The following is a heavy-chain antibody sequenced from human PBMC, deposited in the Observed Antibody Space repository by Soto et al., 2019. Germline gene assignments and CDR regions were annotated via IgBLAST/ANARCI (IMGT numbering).Heavy chain of an antibody. Sequence: GGSLRLSCAASGFTFSSYAMSWVRQAPGKGLEWVSAISGSGGSTYYADSVKGRFTISRDNSKNTLYLQMNSLRAEDTAVYYCANQLYSSSWYSSFYFDYWGQGTLVTVSS. CDR3: ANQLYSSSWYSSFYFDY. J-gene: IGHJ4*02. CDR2: ISGSGGST. D-gene: IGHD6-13*01. CDR1: GFTFSSYA. V-gene: IGHV3-23*01.